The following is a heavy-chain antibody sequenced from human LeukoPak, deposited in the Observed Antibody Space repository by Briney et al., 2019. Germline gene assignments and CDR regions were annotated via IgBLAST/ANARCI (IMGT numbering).Heavy chain of an antibody. J-gene: IGHJ1*01. CDR1: GGSIRSGDYY. V-gene: IGHV4-30-4*08. CDR3: ASYIVVVPAHAEYFQH. CDR2: IYYSGST. D-gene: IGHD2-2*01. Sequence: SQTLSLTCTVSGGSIRSGDYYWSWIRQPPGKGLEWIGYIYYSGSTYYNPSLKSRVTISVDTSKNQFSLKLSSVTAADTAVYYCASYIVVVPAHAEYFQHWGQGTLVTVSS.